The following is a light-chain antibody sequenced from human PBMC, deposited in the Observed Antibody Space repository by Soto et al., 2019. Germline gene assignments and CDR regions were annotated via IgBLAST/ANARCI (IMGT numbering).Light chain of an antibody. J-gene: IGKJ4*01. CDR1: QTISTY. CDR3: QQNFSPLLT. Sequence: DIQMTQSPPSLSASIGDTVTITCRSSQTISTYLNWFQQKPGKAPKLLIGAASTLQSGVSSRFSGCGSGTDFTLTIISLHPEDSATYFCQQNFSPLLTFGGGTKLEI. V-gene: IGKV1-39*01. CDR2: AAS.